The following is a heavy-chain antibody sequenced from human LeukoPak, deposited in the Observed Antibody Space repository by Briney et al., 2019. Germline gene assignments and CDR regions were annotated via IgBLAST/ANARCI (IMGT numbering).Heavy chain of an antibody. CDR3: TRGGRANYYGDYFDY. D-gene: IGHD1-26*01. CDR2: MSYDETTA. V-gene: IGHV3-30*14. Sequence: RGSLRLSCAGSGFTLSSYYMHRVPQAPDKGLGWVSVMSYDETTANYAASVRGRFPVSRDNSKNTLFLQINRLRAEDTAMYLCTRGGRANYYGDYFDYWSQGTLVTVSS. CDR1: GFTLSSYY. J-gene: IGHJ4*02.